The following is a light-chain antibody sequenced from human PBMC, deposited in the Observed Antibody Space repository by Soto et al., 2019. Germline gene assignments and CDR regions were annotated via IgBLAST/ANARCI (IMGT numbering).Light chain of an antibody. CDR2: DAS. V-gene: IGKV1-39*01. Sequence: DVQMTQSPPSLSASVVDRVTITCRASQTIDSSLNWYQQKPGKAPKLLIYDASKLQSGVPSRYSGSASGLDFTLTISSLQPEDFATYSCQQTHSLPFTFGPGTKVDIK. J-gene: IGKJ3*01. CDR3: QQTHSLPFT. CDR1: QTIDSS.